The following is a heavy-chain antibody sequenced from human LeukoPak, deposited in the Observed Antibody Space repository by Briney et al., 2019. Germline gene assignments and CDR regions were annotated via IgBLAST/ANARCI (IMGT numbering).Heavy chain of an antibody. CDR3: AKGSKGYGSGSHDY. CDR1: GFSFMGFA. D-gene: IGHD3-10*01. Sequence: GGSLRLSCAASGFSFMGFAMNWVSQAPGEGLQWVSTISGSGGSAFYADSVRGRFIISRDNYNNAVYLQMDSLRVEDTAVYYCAKGSKGYGSGSHDYWGRGTLVTVSS. J-gene: IGHJ4*02. V-gene: IGHV3-23*01. CDR2: ISGSGGSA.